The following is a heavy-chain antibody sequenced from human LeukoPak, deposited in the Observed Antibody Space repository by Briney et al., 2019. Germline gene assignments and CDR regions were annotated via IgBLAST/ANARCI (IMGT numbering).Heavy chain of an antibody. CDR3: ARAESLAAAGTGYFDY. Sequence: PGGSLRLSRAASGFTFSNFGMHWVRQAPGKGLEWVAVIWYDGSNKYYADSVKGRFTISRDNSKNTLYLQMNSLRAEDTAVYYCARAESLAAAGTGYFDYWGQGTLVAVSS. CDR2: IWYDGSNK. V-gene: IGHV3-33*01. J-gene: IGHJ4*02. CDR1: GFTFSNFG. D-gene: IGHD6-13*01.